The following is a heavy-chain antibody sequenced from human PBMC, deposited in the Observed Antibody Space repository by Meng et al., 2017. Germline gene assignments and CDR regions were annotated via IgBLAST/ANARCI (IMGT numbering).Heavy chain of an antibody. CDR1: GFTVSSNY. CDR2: IYSGGST. Sequence: VQVVELGGGLVQPGGSLRLSCAASGFTVSSNYMSWVRQAPGKGLEWVSVIYSGGSTYYADSVKGRFTISRDNSKNTLYLQMNSLRAEDTAVYYCARESIYNWFDPWGQGTLVTVSS. D-gene: IGHD6-6*01. CDR3: ARESIYNWFDP. V-gene: IGHV3-66*02. J-gene: IGHJ5*02.